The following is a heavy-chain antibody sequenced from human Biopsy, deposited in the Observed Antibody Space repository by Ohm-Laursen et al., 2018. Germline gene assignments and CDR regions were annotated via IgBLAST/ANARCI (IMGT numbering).Heavy chain of an antibody. Sequence: ESLRISCKGSGYSFTSYWIGWVRQMPGKGLEWMGIIFPGDSDTKHSPSFQGQVTVSADMSLSTAYLQWTSLKASDTALYYCARQDDSSGYYTFDYWGQGTLVTVSS. CDR1: GYSFTSYW. V-gene: IGHV5-51*01. J-gene: IGHJ4*02. D-gene: IGHD3-22*01. CDR3: ARQDDSSGYYTFDY. CDR2: IFPGDSDT.